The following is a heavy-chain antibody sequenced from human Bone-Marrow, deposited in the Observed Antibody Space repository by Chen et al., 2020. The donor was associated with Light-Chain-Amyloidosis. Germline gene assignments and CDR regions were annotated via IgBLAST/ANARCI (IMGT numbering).Heavy chain of an antibody. CDR3: GRTRIAAVGRGSNYYYMDV. V-gene: IGHV4-4*02. D-gene: IGHD6-13*01. CDR2: IYHSGST. Sequence: QVQLQESGPGLVKPSGTLSLPCAVSGGSISSGNWWSWVRQPPGKGLGWIGEIYHSGSTKYNPSLKSRVTMSVDKSKNQFSLKLDSVTAADTAVYYCGRTRIAAVGRGSNYYYMDVWGKGTTVTVSS. CDR1: GGSISSGNW. J-gene: IGHJ6*03.